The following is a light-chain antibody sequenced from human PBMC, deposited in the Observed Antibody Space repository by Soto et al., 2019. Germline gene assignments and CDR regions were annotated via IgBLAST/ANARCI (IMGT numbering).Light chain of an antibody. CDR3: QQYNDWIT. J-gene: IGKJ5*01. Sequence: PATLSVSPGEGATLFCRASQSVSSSLAWYQQKPGQAPRLLIYGASTRATGIPARFSGSGSGTEFTLTISSLQSEDFAVYYCQQYNDWITFGQGTRLEIK. CDR1: QSVSSS. V-gene: IGKV3-15*01. CDR2: GAS.